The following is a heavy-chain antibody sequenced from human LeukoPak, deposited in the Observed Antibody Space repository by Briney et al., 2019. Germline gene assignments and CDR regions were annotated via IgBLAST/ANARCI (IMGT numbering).Heavy chain of an antibody. V-gene: IGHV1-18*01. D-gene: IGHD7-27*01. J-gene: IGHJ4*02. Sequence: ASVKVSCKASGYTFTSYGLNWVRQAPGQGLEWMGWISAYNGKTNYAQRLQGRVTMTTDTSTSTAYMELRSLRSDDTAVYYCARARGAGDFDYWGQGTLVTVSS. CDR1: GYTFTSYG. CDR3: ARARGAGDFDY. CDR2: ISAYNGKT.